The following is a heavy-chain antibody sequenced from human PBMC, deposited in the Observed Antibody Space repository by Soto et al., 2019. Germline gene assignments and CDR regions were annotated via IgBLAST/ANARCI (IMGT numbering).Heavy chain of an antibody. CDR1: GFTFSSYA. Sequence: PGGSLRLSCAASGFTFSSYAMHWVRQAPGKGLEWVAVISYDGSNKYYADSVKGRFTISRDDSKNTLYLQMNSLRAEDTAVYYCARDPIESRWLVPTNNWFDPWGQGTLVTVSS. V-gene: IGHV3-30-3*01. D-gene: IGHD6-19*01. J-gene: IGHJ5*02. CDR2: ISYDGSNK. CDR3: ARDPIESRWLVPTNNWFDP.